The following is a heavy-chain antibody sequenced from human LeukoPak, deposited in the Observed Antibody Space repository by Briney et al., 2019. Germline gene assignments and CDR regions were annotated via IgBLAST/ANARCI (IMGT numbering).Heavy chain of an antibody. J-gene: IGHJ4*02. CDR2: IYYSGST. Sequence: SETLSLTCTVSGGSISSYYWSWIRQPPGKGLGWIGYIYYSGSTNYNPSLKSRVTISVGTSKNQFSLKLSSVTAADTAVYYCARGGIAVAGTDYWGQGTLVTVSS. CDR3: ARGGIAVAGTDY. CDR1: GGSISSYY. D-gene: IGHD6-19*01. V-gene: IGHV4-59*12.